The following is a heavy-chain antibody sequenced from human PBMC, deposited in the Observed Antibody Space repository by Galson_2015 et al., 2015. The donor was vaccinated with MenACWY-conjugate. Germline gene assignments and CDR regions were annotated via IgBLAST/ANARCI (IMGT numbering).Heavy chain of an antibody. CDR2: ITDTDYA. J-gene: IGHJ4*02. V-gene: IGHV3-23*01. Sequence: SLRLSCAASGFTFSNYAMNWVRQAPGKGLEWVSSITDTDYARYADSVKGRFTISRDNSKNTLYLQMDTLRADDTAVYYCAKAYIVVVPDAAYDCWGQGALVTVSS. D-gene: IGHD2-2*01. CDR1: GFTFSNYA. CDR3: AKAYIVVVPDAAYDC.